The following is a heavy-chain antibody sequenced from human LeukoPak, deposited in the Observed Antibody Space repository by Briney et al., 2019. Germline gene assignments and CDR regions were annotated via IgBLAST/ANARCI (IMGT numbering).Heavy chain of an antibody. J-gene: IGHJ4*02. CDR3: ARRGYSYGYSDY. Sequence: ASVKVSCKAAGDTFTSYGISLMRQAPGQGLEWMGWISAYNGNTNYAQKLQGRVTMTTDTSTSTAYMELRSLRSDDTAVYYCARRGYSYGYSDYWGQGTLVTVSS. D-gene: IGHD5-18*01. V-gene: IGHV1-18*01. CDR2: ISAYNGNT. CDR1: GDTFTSYG.